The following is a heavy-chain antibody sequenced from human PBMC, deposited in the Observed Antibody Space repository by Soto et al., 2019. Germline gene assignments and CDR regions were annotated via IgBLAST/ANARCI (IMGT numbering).Heavy chain of an antibody. CDR1: GFTFTGYY. V-gene: IGHV1-46*01. Sequence: ASVKVSCKASGFTFTGYYMHWVRQAPGQGLEWMGIINPSGGSTSYAQKFQGRVTMTRDTSTSTVYMVLSGLRSEDTAVYYCARSYSSGWYEASDIWGPGTMVTV. CDR3: ARSYSSGWYEASDI. CDR2: INPSGGST. D-gene: IGHD6-19*01. J-gene: IGHJ3*02.